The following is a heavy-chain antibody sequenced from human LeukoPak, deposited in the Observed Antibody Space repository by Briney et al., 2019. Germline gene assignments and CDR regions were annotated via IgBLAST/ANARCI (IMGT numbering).Heavy chain of an antibody. CDR1: GGSISSSSYY. CDR2: IYYSGST. Sequence: PSETLSLTCTVSGGSISSSSYYWGWIRQPPGKGLEWIGSIYYSGSTYYNPSLKSRVTISVDTSKNQFSLKLSSVTAADTAVYYCARHPGYGDYVVYYYYYMDVWDKGTTVTVSS. D-gene: IGHD4-17*01. V-gene: IGHV4-39*01. J-gene: IGHJ6*03. CDR3: ARHPGYGDYVVYYYYYMDV.